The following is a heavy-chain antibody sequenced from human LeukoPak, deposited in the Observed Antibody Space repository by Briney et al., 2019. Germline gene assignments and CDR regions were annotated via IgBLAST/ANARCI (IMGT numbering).Heavy chain of an antibody. CDR3: XXXXXXXDCYLTSASRYFDL. Sequence: PGGSLRLSCAASGFTFSSYSMNWVRQAPGKGLEWVSSISSSSSYIYYADSVKGRFTISRDNAKNSLYLHMNSLRAEDTAVYYCXXXXXXXDCYLTSASRYFDLGGRGTLVTVSS. CDR1: GFTFSSYS. D-gene: IGHD2-21*02. J-gene: IGHJ2*01. CDR2: ISSSSSYI. V-gene: IGHV3-21*01.